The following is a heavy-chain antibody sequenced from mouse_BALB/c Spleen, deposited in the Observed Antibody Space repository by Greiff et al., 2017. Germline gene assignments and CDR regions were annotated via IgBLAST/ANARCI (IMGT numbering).Heavy chain of an antibody. CDR3: ARGGLLYPDGWFAY. J-gene: IGHJ3*01. V-gene: IGHV3-2*02. D-gene: IGHD2-10*01. CDR2: ISYSGST. CDR1: GYSITSDYA. Sequence: EVHLVESGPGLVKPSQSLSLTCTVTGYSITSDYAWNWIRQFPGNKLEWMGYISYSGSTSYNPSLKSRISITRDTSKNQFFLQLNSVTTEDTATYYCARGGLLYPDGWFAYWGQGTLVTVSA.